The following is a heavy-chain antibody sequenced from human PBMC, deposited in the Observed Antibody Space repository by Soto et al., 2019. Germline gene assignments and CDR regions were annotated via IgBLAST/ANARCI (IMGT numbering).Heavy chain of an antibody. D-gene: IGHD7-27*01. CDR1: GGTFSSYA. Sequence: QVQLVQSGAEVKKPGSSVKVSCKASGGTFSSYAISWVRQAPGQGLEWMGGLIPIFGTANNAQKFQGRVTITADESTSTAYMELSSLRSEDTAVYYCASKELGPFYYYYYGMDVWGQGTTVTVSS. CDR2: LIPIFGTA. CDR3: ASKELGPFYYYYYGMDV. J-gene: IGHJ6*02. V-gene: IGHV1-69*12.